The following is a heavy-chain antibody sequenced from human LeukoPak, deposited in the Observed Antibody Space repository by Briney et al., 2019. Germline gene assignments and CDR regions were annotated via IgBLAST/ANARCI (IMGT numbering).Heavy chain of an antibody. CDR2: TGGTSSSL. D-gene: IGHD4-17*01. CDR1: GFTFSIYS. J-gene: IGHJ3*01. CDR3: AKEAGQDYGALDAFDV. Sequence: GGSLRLSCAASGFTFSIYSMNCVRQAPGKGLEWVSSTGGTSSSLYYAESVKGRFTISRDNARNSLYLQMNSLRAEDTAVYYCAKEAGQDYGALDAFDVWGQGTMVTVSS. V-gene: IGHV3-21*01.